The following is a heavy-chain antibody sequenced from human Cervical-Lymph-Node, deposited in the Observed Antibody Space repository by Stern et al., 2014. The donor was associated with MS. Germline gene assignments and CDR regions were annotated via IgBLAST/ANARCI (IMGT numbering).Heavy chain of an antibody. CDR1: GGTFSSYA. CDR2: IIPILDIA. Sequence: QLVQSGAEVKKPGSSVKVSCKASGGTFSSYAVSWVRQAPGQGLEWMGRIIPILDIANYAQRFQGRVTITADKSTSTAYMELSSLRSEDTAVYYCARGGGDSSGWYRYYFDYWGQGTLVTVSS. D-gene: IGHD6-19*01. V-gene: IGHV1-69*09. J-gene: IGHJ4*02. CDR3: ARGGGDSSGWYRYYFDY.